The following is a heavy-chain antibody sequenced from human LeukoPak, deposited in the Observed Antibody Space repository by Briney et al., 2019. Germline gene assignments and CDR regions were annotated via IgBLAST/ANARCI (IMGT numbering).Heavy chain of an antibody. V-gene: IGHV3-74*01. CDR1: GFTFSNYW. D-gene: IGHD2-15*01. CDR2: ISTDGYTT. CDR3: VVGGSPGY. Sequence: GGSLRLSCVASGFTFSNYWMHWIRQAPRKGLVWVSRISTDGYTTDYADFVQGRFTASRDNTKNTRSLEMNNLRAEDTAVYYCVVGGSPGYWGQGTLVTVSS. J-gene: IGHJ4*02.